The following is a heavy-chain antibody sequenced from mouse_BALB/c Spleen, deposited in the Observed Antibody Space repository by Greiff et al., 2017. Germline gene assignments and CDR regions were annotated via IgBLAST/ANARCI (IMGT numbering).Heavy chain of an antibody. CDR3: ARPPTMITTGYYAMDY. D-gene: IGHD2-4*01. V-gene: IGHV5-12-1*01. CDR2: ISSGGGST. Sequence: EVQLVESGGGLVKPGGSLKLSCAASGFAFSSYDMSWVRQTPEKRLEWVAYISSGGGSTYYPDTVKGRFTISRDNAKNTLYLQMSSLKSEDTAMYYCARPPTMITTGYYAMDYWGQGTSVTVSS. J-gene: IGHJ4*01. CDR1: GFAFSSYD.